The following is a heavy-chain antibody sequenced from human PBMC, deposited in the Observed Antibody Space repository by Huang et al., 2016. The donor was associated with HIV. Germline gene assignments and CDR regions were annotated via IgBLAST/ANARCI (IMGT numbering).Heavy chain of an antibody. V-gene: IGHV5-51*01. Sequence: EVQLVQSGPEVKKPGESLKISCRVSGYSFTNYWIGWVRQRPGTGLEWMAIIDPGDSDAAYNPSFRGQVTISADKSINTAHLQWDSLKTSDSAIYYCARRGFNTGSSPDSWGQGTLVTVSS. CDR1: GYSFTNYW. CDR3: ARRGFNTGSSPDS. D-gene: IGHD1-26*01. J-gene: IGHJ4*02. CDR2: IDPGDSDA.